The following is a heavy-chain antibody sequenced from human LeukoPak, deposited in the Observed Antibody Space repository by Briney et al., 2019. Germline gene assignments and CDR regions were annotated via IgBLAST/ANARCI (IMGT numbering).Heavy chain of an antibody. V-gene: IGHV1-69*04. Sequence: SVKVSCKASGGTFSSYTISWVRQAPGQGLEWMGRIIPILGIANYAQKFQGRVTITAVKSTSTAYMELSSLRSEDTAVYYCARDLPRNGADYWGQGTLVTVSS. CDR3: ARDLPRNGADY. J-gene: IGHJ4*02. CDR2: IIPILGIA. CDR1: GGTFSSYT. D-gene: IGHD3-10*01.